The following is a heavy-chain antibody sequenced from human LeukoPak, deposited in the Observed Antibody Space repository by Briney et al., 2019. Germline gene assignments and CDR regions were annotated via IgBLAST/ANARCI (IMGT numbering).Heavy chain of an antibody. J-gene: IGHJ3*02. Sequence: SETLSLTCTVSGGSISSYYWSWIRQPPGKGLEWIGYIYYSGSTNYNPSLKSRVTISVDTSKNQFSLKLSSVTAADTAVYYCARAVLTMVRVSFALDIWGQGAMVTVSS. CDR1: GGSISSYY. CDR2: IYYSGST. D-gene: IGHD3-10*01. V-gene: IGHV4-59*01. CDR3: ARAVLTMVRVSFALDI.